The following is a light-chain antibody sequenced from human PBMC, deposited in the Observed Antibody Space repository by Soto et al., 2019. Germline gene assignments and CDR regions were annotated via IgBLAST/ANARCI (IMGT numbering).Light chain of an antibody. CDR2: GAS. CDR3: QQYNNWPLT. V-gene: IGKV3-15*01. J-gene: IGKJ1*01. Sequence: EIMMTQSPATLPVSPGERAHLSCSASHGLSTLFAWHQQKPRKAPRLLIHGASTWARGIPSRFSGTGFGTEFTLSISSLQSEDFAVYYCQQYNNWPLTFGQGT. CDR1: HGLSTL.